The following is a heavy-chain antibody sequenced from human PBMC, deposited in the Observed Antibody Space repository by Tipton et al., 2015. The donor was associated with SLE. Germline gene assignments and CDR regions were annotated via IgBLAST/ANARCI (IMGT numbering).Heavy chain of an antibody. CDR2: IYYSGST. D-gene: IGHD7-27*01. CDR1: GYSISSGYY. V-gene: IGHV4-38-2*01. CDR3: ARQNWGDGGRDAFDI. Sequence: TLSLTCAVSGYSISSGYYWSWIRQPPGKGLEWIGSIYYSGSTYYNPSLKSRVTISVDTSKNQFSLKLSSVTAADTAVYYCARQNWGDGGRDAFDIWGQGTMVTVSS. J-gene: IGHJ3*02.